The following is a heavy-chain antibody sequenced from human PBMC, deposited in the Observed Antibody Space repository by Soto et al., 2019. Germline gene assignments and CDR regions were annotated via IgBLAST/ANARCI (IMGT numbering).Heavy chain of an antibody. CDR3: AKDRLAGYYDSSGYDY. D-gene: IGHD3-22*01. V-gene: IGHV1-46*01. J-gene: IGHJ4*02. CDR2: IRPSGGRT. CDR1: GYTFTNYY. Sequence: GASVKVCCKAYGYTFTNYYIHWVRQAPGQGLEWLGIIRPSGGRTEYAQRFQGRVTMTRDTSTSTVYMQMNSLRAEDTAVYYCAKDRLAGYYDSSGYDYWGQGTLVTVSS.